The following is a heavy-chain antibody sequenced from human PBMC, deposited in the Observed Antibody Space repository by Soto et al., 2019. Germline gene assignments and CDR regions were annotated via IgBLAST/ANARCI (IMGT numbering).Heavy chain of an antibody. Sequence: ASVKVSCKASGYTFTGYYMHWVRQAPGQGLEWMGWIIPNSGGTNYAQKFQGRVTMTRDTSISTAYMELSRLRSDDTAVYYCARELELRHYYYGMDVWGQGTTVTVSS. CDR1: GYTFTGYY. J-gene: IGHJ6*02. V-gene: IGHV1-2*02. CDR3: ARELELRHYYYGMDV. CDR2: IIPNSGGT. D-gene: IGHD1-7*01.